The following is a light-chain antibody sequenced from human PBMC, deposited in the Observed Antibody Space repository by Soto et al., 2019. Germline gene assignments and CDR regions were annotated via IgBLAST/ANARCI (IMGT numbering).Light chain of an antibody. CDR2: DAS. V-gene: IGKV3-11*01. CDR3: QQYNSYWT. J-gene: IGKJ1*01. CDR1: QSISSY. Sequence: EIVLTQSPATLSFSPGERATLSCRASQSISSYLAWYQQKPGQAPRLLIYDASNRATGIPARFSGSGSGTDFTLTISSLEPEDSVVYYCQQYNSYWTFGQGTKVDI.